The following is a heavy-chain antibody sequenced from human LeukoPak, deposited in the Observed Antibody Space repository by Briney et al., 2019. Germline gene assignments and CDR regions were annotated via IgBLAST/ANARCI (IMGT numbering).Heavy chain of an antibody. Sequence: SVKVSCKASGGTFSSYAISWVRQAPGQGLEWMGGVIPIFGTANYAQKFQGRVTITTDESTSTAYMELSSLRSEDTAVYYCAVKTNARHYDLWGQGTLVTVSS. D-gene: IGHD3-22*01. J-gene: IGHJ4*02. V-gene: IGHV1-69*05. CDR3: AVKTNARHYDL. CDR2: VIPIFGTA. CDR1: GGTFSSYA.